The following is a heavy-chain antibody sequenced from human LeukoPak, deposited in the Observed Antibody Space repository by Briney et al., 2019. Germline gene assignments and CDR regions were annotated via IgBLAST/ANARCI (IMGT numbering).Heavy chain of an antibody. V-gene: IGHV1-8*01. CDR1: GYTFTSYD. J-gene: IGHJ4*02. CDR3: ARAPPLFAYYYDSSGYPPDY. D-gene: IGHD3-22*01. Sequence: ASVKVSCKASGYTFTSYDINWVRQATGQGLEWMGWMNPNSGNTGYAQKFQGRVTMTRNTSISTAYMELSSLRSEDTAVYYCARAPPLFAYYYDSSGYPPDYWGQGTLVTVSS. CDR2: MNPNSGNT.